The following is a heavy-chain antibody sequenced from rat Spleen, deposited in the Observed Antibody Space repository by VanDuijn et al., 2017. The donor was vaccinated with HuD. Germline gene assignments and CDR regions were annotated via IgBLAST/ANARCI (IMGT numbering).Heavy chain of an antibody. J-gene: IGHJ3*01. D-gene: IGHD1-12*02. CDR2: INSAGTT. CDR1: GHSITTAYR. CDR3: ARSDGVHYYLPFAD. Sequence: EVQLQESGPGLVKPSQSLSLTCSVTGHSITTAYRWNWIRKFPGNKLEWLGYINSAGTTNYNPSLKSRISITRDTSKNQFFLQVNSVTAEDTATYYFARSDGVHYYLPFADWGQGTLVTVSS. V-gene: IGHV3-3*01.